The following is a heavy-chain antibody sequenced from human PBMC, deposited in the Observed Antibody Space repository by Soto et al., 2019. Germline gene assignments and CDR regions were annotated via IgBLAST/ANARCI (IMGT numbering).Heavy chain of an antibody. CDR1: GFSLSTSGMS. CDR2: IDWDDDK. D-gene: IGHD6-13*01. Sequence: SGPTLVNPTQTLTLTCTFSGFSLSTSGMSVSWIRQPPGKALEWLARIDWDDDKYYSTSLKTRLTISKDTSKNQVVLTMTNMDPVDTATYYCARDIAAAGKSYYYYYMDVWGKGTTVTVSS. CDR3: ARDIAAAGKSYYYYYMDV. V-gene: IGHV2-70*11. J-gene: IGHJ6*03.